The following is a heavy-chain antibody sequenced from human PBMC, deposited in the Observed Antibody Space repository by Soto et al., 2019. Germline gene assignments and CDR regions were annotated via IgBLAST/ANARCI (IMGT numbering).Heavy chain of an antibody. CDR3: GRVLGYCSSTSCYGRWFDP. CDR2: IYYSGST. Sequence: PSETLSLTCTVSGGSISSYYWSWIRQPPGKGLEWIGYIYYSGSTNYNPSLKSRVTISVDTSKNQFSLKLSSVTAADTAVYYCGRVLGYCSSTSCYGRWFDPWGQGTLVTVSS. D-gene: IGHD2-2*01. V-gene: IGHV4-59*01. J-gene: IGHJ5*02. CDR1: GGSISSYY.